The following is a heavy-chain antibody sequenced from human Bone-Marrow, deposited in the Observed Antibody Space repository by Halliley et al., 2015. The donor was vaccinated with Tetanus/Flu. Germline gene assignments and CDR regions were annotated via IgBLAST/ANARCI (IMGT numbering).Heavy chain of an antibody. Sequence: LRPSCTVSGGAIASYYWSWIRQPPGKGLEWIGYIYYNGISNPNPSLKSRVTISLDTSKKQFSLKVTSVTAADTAMYYCARGDQWAVRFDNWGRGALVTVSS. CDR1: GGAIASYY. CDR3: ARGDQWAVRFDN. D-gene: IGHD2-8*01. CDR2: IYYNGIS. J-gene: IGHJ4*02. V-gene: IGHV4-59*01.